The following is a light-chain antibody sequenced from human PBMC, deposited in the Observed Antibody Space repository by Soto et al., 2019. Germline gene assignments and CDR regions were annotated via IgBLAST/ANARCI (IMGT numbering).Light chain of an antibody. CDR3: SSYAGSNTSYV. CDR1: SSDVGGYNY. V-gene: IGLV2-8*01. CDR2: DVS. Sequence: QSALTQPPSASGSPGQSVTISCTGTSSDVGGYNYVSWYQQHPGKAPKLMIYDVSKRPSGVPDRFSGSKSGNTASLTVSGLQAEDEADYYCSSYAGSNTSYVFGTGTKVTVL. J-gene: IGLJ1*01.